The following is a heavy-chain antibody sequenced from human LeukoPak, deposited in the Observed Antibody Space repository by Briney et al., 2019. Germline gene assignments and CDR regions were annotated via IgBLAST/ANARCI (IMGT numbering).Heavy chain of an antibody. J-gene: IGHJ4*02. Sequence: PSETLSLTCAVYGGSFSGYYWSWLRQPPGKGLEWIGEINHSGSTNYNPSRKSRVTISVDTSKNQFSLKLSSVTAADTAVYYCARVVYYYDSSGYYHSPFDYWGQGTLVTVSS. V-gene: IGHV4-34*01. CDR3: ARVVYYYDSSGYYHSPFDY. CDR1: GGSFSGYY. CDR2: INHSGST. D-gene: IGHD3-22*01.